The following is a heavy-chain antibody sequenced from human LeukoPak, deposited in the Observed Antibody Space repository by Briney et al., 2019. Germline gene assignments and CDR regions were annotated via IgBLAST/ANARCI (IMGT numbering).Heavy chain of an antibody. D-gene: IGHD6-19*01. Sequence: SQTLSLTCTVSGGSISSGSYYWSWIRQPAGNGLEWIGRIYTSGSTNYNPSLKSRVTMSVDTSKNQFSLKLSSVTAADTAVYYCARDKRVAVAGTYIYYYYMDVWGNGTTVTISS. CDR2: IYTSGST. CDR1: GGSISSGSYY. J-gene: IGHJ6*03. CDR3: ARDKRVAVAGTYIYYYYMDV. V-gene: IGHV4-61*02.